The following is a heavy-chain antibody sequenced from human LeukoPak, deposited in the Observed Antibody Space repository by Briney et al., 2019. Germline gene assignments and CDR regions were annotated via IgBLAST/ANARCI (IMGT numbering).Heavy chain of an antibody. CDR2: ISAYNGNT. D-gene: IGHD3-22*01. CDR1: GYTFTSYG. J-gene: IGHJ4*02. Sequence: ASVKVSCKASGYTFTSYGISWVRQAPGQGLEWMGWISAYNGNTNYAQKLQGRVTMTTDTSTSTAYMELRSLRSDDTAVYYCARGDGEYYDARYTPYYFDYWGQGTLVTVSS. V-gene: IGHV1-18*01. CDR3: ARGDGEYYDARYTPYYFDY.